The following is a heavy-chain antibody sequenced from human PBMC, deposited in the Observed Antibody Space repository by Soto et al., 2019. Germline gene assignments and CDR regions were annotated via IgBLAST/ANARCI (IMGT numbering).Heavy chain of an antibody. Sequence: EVQLVESGGGLVQPGGSLRLTCAASGFTFSKYDIHWVRQITGKGLEWVSSTGTAGDTYYSGSMKGRFTISRDTANNCLYLQMNSLRAGDTAVYYCARGFGSFYYMDVWGKGTTVTVSS. V-gene: IGHV3-13*01. CDR1: GFTFSKYD. CDR3: ARGFGSFYYMDV. J-gene: IGHJ6*03. CDR2: TGTAGDT. D-gene: IGHD3-10*01.